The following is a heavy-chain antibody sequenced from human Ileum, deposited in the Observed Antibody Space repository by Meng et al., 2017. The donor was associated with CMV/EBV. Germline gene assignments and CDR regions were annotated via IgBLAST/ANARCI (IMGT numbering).Heavy chain of an antibody. CDR1: GFTFSSSE. V-gene: IGHV3-48*03. J-gene: IGHJ5*02. D-gene: IGHD3-3*02. CDR3: ARLDLAAFYS. CDR2: ITGGGNTI. Sequence: GESLKISCVASGFTFSSSEMNWVRQAPGKGLERVAYITGGGNTIYYADSVKGRFTISRDNAKSSLYLQMNSLRAEDAAVYYCARLDLAAFYSWGQGALVTVSS.